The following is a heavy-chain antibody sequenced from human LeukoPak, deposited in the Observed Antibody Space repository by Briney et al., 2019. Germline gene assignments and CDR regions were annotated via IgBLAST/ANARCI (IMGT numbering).Heavy chain of an antibody. V-gene: IGHV4-59*08. CDR1: GGSISGYY. Sequence: SETLSLTCTVSGGSISGYYWSWIRQPPGKGLGLIGYIYYSGSTNYNPSLKSRVTISIDTSKNQFSLKLSSVTAADTGVYYCARHVRYCGSTSYKYYFDYWGQGTLVTVSS. CDR2: IYYSGST. CDR3: ARHVRYCGSTSYKYYFDY. D-gene: IGHD2-2*01. J-gene: IGHJ4*02.